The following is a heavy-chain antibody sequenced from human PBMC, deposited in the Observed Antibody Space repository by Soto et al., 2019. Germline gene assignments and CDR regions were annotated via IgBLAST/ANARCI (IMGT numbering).Heavy chain of an antibody. D-gene: IGHD4-17*01. CDR1: GFTFGDYA. CDR2: IRSKAYGGTT. J-gene: IGHJ4*02. V-gene: IGHV3-49*04. CDR3: TRGTTVVTYYFAY. Sequence: GGSLRLSCTASGFTFGDYAMSWVRQAPGKGLEWVGFIRSKAYGGTTEYAASVKGRFTISRDDSKSIAYLQMNSLKTEDTAVYYCTRGTTVVTYYFAYWGQGTLVTVSS.